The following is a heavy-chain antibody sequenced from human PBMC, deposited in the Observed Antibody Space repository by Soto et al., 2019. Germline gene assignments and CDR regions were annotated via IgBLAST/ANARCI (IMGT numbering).Heavy chain of an antibody. J-gene: IGHJ5*02. V-gene: IGHV1-69*13. CDR1: GGTFSSYA. D-gene: IGHD3-3*01. CDR3: ARGGAYDFWSGYYTRNWFDP. CDR2: IIPIFGTA. Sequence: SVKVSCKASGGTFSSYAISWVRQAPGQGLEWMGGIIPIFGTANYAQKFQGRVTITADESTSTAYMELSSLRSEDTAVYYCARGGAYDFWSGYYTRNWFDPWGQGTLVTVSS.